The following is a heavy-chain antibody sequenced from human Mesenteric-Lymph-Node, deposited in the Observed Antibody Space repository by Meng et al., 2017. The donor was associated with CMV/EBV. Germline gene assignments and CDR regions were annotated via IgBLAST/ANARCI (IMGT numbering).Heavy chain of an antibody. D-gene: IGHD3-9*01. Sequence: SGGPISRGADSWRWIRRPPGKGLGWIGYIYPSGNTYSRPSLKSRVTISVDRSKNQFSLELTSVTAADTAMYYCVRGYDETGYYSLGFWGQGTLVTVSS. V-gene: IGHV4-30-2*01. CDR1: GGPISRGADS. CDR3: VRGYDETGYYSLGF. CDR2: IYPSGNT. J-gene: IGHJ4*02.